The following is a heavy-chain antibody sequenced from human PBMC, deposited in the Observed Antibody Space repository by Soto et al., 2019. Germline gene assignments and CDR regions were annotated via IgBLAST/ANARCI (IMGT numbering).Heavy chain of an antibody. J-gene: IGHJ6*02. CDR3: ARDYQRSSSSPTGSGLDV. V-gene: IGHV6-1*01. CDR1: GDSVSSNSAA. Sequence: SPTLSLTCVISGDSVSSNSAALHWIRQSPSRGLEWLGKTYYRSKWYNEYAVSMSSRITINPDTSKNQFSLQLNSVTPDDTALYFCARDYQRSSSSPTGSGLDVCGQGTKVSV. CDR2: TYYRSKWYN. D-gene: IGHD6-6*01.